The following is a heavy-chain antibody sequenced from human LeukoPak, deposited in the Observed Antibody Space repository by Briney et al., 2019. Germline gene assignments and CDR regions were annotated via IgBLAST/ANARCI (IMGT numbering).Heavy chain of an antibody. J-gene: IGHJ5*02. V-gene: IGHV3-30*18. CDR3: AKLHAPADCSSTSCYAWNWFDP. CDR1: GFTFSGYW. D-gene: IGHD2-2*01. CDR2: ISYDGSNK. Sequence: GSLRLSCAVSGFTFSGYWMGWVRQAPGKGLEWVAVISYDGSNKYYADSVKGRFTISRDNSKNTLYLQMNSLRAEDTAVYYCAKLHAPADCSSTSCYAWNWFDPWGQGTLVTVSS.